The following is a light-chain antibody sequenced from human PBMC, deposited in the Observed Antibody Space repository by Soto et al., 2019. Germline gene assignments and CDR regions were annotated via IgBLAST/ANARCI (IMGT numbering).Light chain of an antibody. CDR3: QQYKNWPLT. V-gene: IGKV3-15*01. CDR1: QSVGST. Sequence: EIVMTQSPATLSVSPGGRATLSCRASQSVGSTLDWYQQKPGQAPRLLIYGASTRATGFPARFSGSGSGTEFTLTISSLQSEDFAVYYCQQYKNWPLTFGGGTRVESK. CDR2: GAS. J-gene: IGKJ4*01.